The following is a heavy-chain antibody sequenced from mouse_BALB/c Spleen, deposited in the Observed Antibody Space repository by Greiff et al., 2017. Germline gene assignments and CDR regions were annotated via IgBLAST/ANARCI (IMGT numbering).Heavy chain of an antibody. CDR2: INSNGGST. V-gene: IGHV5-6-2*01. CDR3: ARPSDGYYFDY. J-gene: IGHJ2*01. Sequence: DVKLVESGGGLVKLGGSLKLSCAASGFTFSSYYMSWVRQTPEKRLELVAAINSNGGSTYYPDTVKGRFTISRDNAKNTLYLQMSSLKSEDTALYYCARPSDGYYFDYWGQGTTLTVSS. D-gene: IGHD2-3*01. CDR1: GFTFSSYY.